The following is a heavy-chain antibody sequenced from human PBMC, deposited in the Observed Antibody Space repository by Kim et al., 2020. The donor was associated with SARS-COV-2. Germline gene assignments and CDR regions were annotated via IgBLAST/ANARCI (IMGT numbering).Heavy chain of an antibody. D-gene: IGHD3-9*01. CDR2: IYPGDSDT. V-gene: IGHV5-51*07. CDR1: GYSFTSYW. Sequence: GESLKICCKGSGYSFTSYWIGWVHQMPGKGLEWMGIIYPGDSDTRYSPSFQGQVTISADKSISTAYLQWSSLKASDTAMYYCARGDLYDILTGHLGGAFDIWGQGTMVTVSS. CDR3: ARGDLYDILTGHLGGAFDI. J-gene: IGHJ3*02.